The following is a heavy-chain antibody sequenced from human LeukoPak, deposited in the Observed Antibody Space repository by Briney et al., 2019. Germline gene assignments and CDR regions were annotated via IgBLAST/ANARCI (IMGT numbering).Heavy chain of an antibody. Sequence: GGSLRLSCAASGFTFSSYSMNWVRQAPGKGLEWVSSISSSSSYIYYADSVKGRFTISRDNAKNSLYLQMNSLRAEDTAVYYCARAPYDFWSGYYPFDYWGQGTLVTVPS. J-gene: IGHJ4*02. V-gene: IGHV3-21*01. D-gene: IGHD3-3*01. CDR1: GFTFSSYS. CDR3: ARAPYDFWSGYYPFDY. CDR2: ISSSSSYI.